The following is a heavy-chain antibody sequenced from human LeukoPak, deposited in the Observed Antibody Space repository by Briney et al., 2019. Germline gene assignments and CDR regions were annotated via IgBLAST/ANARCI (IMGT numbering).Heavy chain of an antibody. Sequence: PSETLSLTCAVYGGSFSGYYWSWIRQPPGKGLEWIGEINRSGSTNYNPSLKSRVTISVDTSKNQFSLKLSSVTAADTAVYYCARGRHCSSTSCYYYYYMDVWGKGTTVTVSS. V-gene: IGHV4-34*01. J-gene: IGHJ6*03. CDR2: INRSGST. CDR3: ARGRHCSSTSCYYYYYMDV. D-gene: IGHD2-2*01. CDR1: GGSFSGYY.